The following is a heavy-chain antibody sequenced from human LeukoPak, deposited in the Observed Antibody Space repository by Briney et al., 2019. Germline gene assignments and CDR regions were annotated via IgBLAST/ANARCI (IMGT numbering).Heavy chain of an antibody. CDR3: ARWQYDSSGYRKIDC. CDR1: GGSFSGYY. V-gene: IGHV4-34*01. CDR2: INHSGST. Sequence: PSETLSLTCAVYGGSFSGYYWSWIRQPPGKGLEWIGEINHSGSTNYNPSLKSRVTISVDTSKNQFSLKLSSVTAADTAVYYCARWQYDSSGYRKIDCWGQGTLVTVSS. J-gene: IGHJ4*02. D-gene: IGHD3-22*01.